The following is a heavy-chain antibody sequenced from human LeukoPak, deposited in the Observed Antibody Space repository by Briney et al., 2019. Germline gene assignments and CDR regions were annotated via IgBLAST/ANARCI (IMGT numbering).Heavy chain of an antibody. J-gene: IGHJ4*02. D-gene: IGHD6-19*01. Sequence: SETLSLTCTVSGGSISSYYWSWIRQPPGKGLEWIGYIYYSGSTNYNPSLKSRVTISVDASKNQFSLNLTSVTAADTAVYYCAGASSSGWYPDIDYWGQGTLVTVST. CDR2: IYYSGST. CDR1: GGSISSYY. V-gene: IGHV4-59*01. CDR3: AGASSSGWYPDIDY.